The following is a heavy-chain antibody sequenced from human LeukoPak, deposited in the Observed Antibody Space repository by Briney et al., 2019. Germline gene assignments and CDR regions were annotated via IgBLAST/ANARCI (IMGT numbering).Heavy chain of an antibody. D-gene: IGHD4-17*01. V-gene: IGHV3-23*01. CDR2: ISNSGGNT. CDR3: AKDYGDYVPVDY. CDR1: GFTFSDYA. Sequence: GGSLRLSCATSGFTFSDYAMSWVRQAPGKGLEWVSTISNSGGNTHYADSVMGRFTISRDNSKSTLYLQMNSLRAEDTAVYYCAKDYGDYVPVDYWGQGTLVTVSS. J-gene: IGHJ4*02.